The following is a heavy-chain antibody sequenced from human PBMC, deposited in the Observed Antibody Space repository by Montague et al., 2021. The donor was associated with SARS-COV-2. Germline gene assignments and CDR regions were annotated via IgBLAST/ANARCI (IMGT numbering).Heavy chain of an antibody. CDR3: AHRRGLLLSDAFDX. V-gene: IGHV2-5*02. J-gene: IGHJ3*02. D-gene: IGHD1-26*01. CDR2: IYWDDDK. CDR1: GFSLSTSGVG. Sequence: PALVKPTQTLTLTCTFSGFSLSTSGVGVGWIRQPPGRALEWLALIYWDDDKRYSPSLKSRLTITKDTSKNQVVLTMTNMDPVDTATYYCAHRRGLLLSDAFDXWGQGTMVTVSS.